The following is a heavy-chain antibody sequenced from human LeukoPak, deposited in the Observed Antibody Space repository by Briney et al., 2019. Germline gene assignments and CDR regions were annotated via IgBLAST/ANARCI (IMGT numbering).Heavy chain of an antibody. V-gene: IGHV4-34*01. CDR1: GGSFSGYY. CDR3: ARGGPLKRFDY. Sequence: SETLSLTCAVYGGSFSGYYWSWIRQPPGKGLEWIGEINHSGCTNYNPSLKSRVTISVDTSKNQFSLKLSSVTAADTAVYYCARGGPLKRFDYWGQGTLVTVSS. J-gene: IGHJ4*02. CDR2: INHSGCT.